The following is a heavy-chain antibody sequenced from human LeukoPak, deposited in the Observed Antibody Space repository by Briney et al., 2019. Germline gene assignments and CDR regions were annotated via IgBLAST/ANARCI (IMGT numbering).Heavy chain of an antibody. Sequence: GGSLRLSCAASGFTFSSYWMSWVCQAPGKGLEWVANIKQDGSEKYYVDSVKGRFTISRDNAKNSLYLQMNSLRAEDTAVYYCARDLSYSLSTYGMDVWGQGTTVTVSS. J-gene: IGHJ6*02. CDR3: ARDLSYSLSTYGMDV. V-gene: IGHV3-7*01. CDR2: IKQDGSEK. CDR1: GFTFSSYW. D-gene: IGHD1-26*01.